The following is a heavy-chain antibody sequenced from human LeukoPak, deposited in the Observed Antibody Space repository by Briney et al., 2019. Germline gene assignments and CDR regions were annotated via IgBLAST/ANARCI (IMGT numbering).Heavy chain of an antibody. J-gene: IGHJ3*02. V-gene: IGHV5-51*01. D-gene: IGHD4-17*01. CDR1: GYSFTNYW. CDR2: IYPGDSDT. CDR3: ARQGWRTTVTTSAFDI. Sequence: GESLKISCKGSGYSFTNYWIGWVRQMPGKGLEWMGIIYPGDSDTRYSPSFQGQVTISVDKSISTAYLQWSSLKASDSAMYYCARQGWRTTVTTSAFDIWGQGTIVTVSS.